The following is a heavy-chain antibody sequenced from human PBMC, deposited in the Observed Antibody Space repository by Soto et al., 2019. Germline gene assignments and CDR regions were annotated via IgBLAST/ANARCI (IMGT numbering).Heavy chain of an antibody. D-gene: IGHD5-12*01. Sequence: QVQLQESGPGLVKPSQTLSLTCTVSGGSISSGGYYWSWIRQHPGKGLEWIGYIYYSGSTYYNPSLKGRVTISVNTSKNQFSLKLSFVTAAARAVYYCARVNRVATIPYGGQGTLVTVSS. CDR3: ARVNRVATIPY. J-gene: IGHJ4*02. CDR2: IYYSGST. V-gene: IGHV4-31*03. CDR1: GGSISSGGYY.